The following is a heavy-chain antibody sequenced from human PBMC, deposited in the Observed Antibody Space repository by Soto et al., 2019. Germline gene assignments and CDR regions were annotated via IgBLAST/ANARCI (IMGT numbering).Heavy chain of an antibody. V-gene: IGHV2-5*02. Sequence: QITLKESGPTLVKPTQTLTLTCTFSGFSLSTSGVGVGWIRQPPGKALEWLALIYWDDDKRYSPSLKSRLTITKDTSKNQVVLTMPNMDPVDTATYYCAHRRGYDYIWGSYPLGHWGQGTLVTVSS. J-gene: IGHJ4*02. CDR1: GFSLSTSGVG. CDR2: IYWDDDK. CDR3: AHRRGYDYIWGSYPLGH. D-gene: IGHD3-16*02.